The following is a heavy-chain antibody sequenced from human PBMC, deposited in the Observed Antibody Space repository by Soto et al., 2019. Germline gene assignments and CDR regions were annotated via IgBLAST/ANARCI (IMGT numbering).Heavy chain of an antibody. V-gene: IGHV3-23*01. Sequence: WWSLRLSCSASVFTFSSYAMSWFRQAPGKGLEWVSAISGSGGSTYYADSVKGRFTISRDNSKNTLYLQMNSLRAEDTAVYYCAMYYYDSSGYYGGFDYWGQGTLVTVSS. J-gene: IGHJ4*02. CDR1: VFTFSSYA. D-gene: IGHD3-22*01. CDR2: ISGSGGST. CDR3: AMYYYDSSGYYGGFDY.